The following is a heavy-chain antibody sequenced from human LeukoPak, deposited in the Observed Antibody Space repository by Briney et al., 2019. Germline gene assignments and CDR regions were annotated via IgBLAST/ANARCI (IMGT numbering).Heavy chain of an antibody. Sequence: PSETLSLTCTVSGVSVTSYYWSWIRQPPGKGLEWIGYISYSGSTNYNPSLKSRVTISVDTSKNQFSLKQSSVTAADTAVYYCARHPDYGGNFDSWGQGTLVTVSS. CDR2: ISYSGST. D-gene: IGHD4-23*01. J-gene: IGHJ4*02. V-gene: IGHV4-59*08. CDR1: GVSVTSYY. CDR3: ARHPDYGGNFDS.